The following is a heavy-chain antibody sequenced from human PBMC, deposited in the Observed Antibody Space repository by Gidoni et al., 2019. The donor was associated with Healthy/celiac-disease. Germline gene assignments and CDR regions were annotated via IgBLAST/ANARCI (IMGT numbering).Heavy chain of an antibody. CDR3: AKVISRDGYKFKVPSGYYGMDV. Sequence: QVQLVESGGGVVQPGRSLRLSCAASGFTSSSYGMHWVRQAPGKGLEWVAVISYDGSNKYYADSVKGRFTISRDNSKNTLYLQMNSLRAEDTAVYYCAKVISRDGYKFKVPSGYYGMDVWGQGTTVTVSS. V-gene: IGHV3-30*18. D-gene: IGHD5-12*01. CDR2: ISYDGSNK. CDR1: GFTSSSYG. J-gene: IGHJ6*02.